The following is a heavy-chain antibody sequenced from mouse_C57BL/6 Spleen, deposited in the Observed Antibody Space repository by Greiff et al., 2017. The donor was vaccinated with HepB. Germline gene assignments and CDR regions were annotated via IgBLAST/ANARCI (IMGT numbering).Heavy chain of an antibody. V-gene: IGHV1-15*01. CDR2: IDPETGGT. CDR1: GYTFTDYE. D-gene: IGHD2-1*01. J-gene: IGHJ2*01. CDR3: TYGNYVGDY. Sequence: QVQLKESGAELVRPGASVTLSCKASGYTFTDYEMHWVKQTPVHGLEWIGAIDPETGGTAYNQKFKGKAILTADKSSSTAYMELRSLTSEDSAVYYCTYGNYVGDYWGQGTTLTVSS.